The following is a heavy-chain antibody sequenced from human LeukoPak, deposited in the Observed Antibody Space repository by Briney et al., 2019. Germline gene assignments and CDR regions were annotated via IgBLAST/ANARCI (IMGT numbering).Heavy chain of an antibody. CDR1: GGSISSYY. D-gene: IGHD1-26*01. Sequence: SETLSLTCTVSGGSISSYYWSWIRQPPGKGLEWIGYIYYSGSTNYNPSLKSRVTISVDTSKNQFSLKLSSVTTADTAVYYCARLGVWELQNWFDPWGQGTLVTVSS. CDR3: ARLGVWELQNWFDP. CDR2: IYYSGST. V-gene: IGHV4-59*01. J-gene: IGHJ5*02.